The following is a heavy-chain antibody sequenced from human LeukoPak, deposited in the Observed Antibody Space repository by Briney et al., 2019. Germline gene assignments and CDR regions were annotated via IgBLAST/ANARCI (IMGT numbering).Heavy chain of an antibody. J-gene: IGHJ3*01. D-gene: IGHD5-24*01. CDR3: AKKRDAFDV. CDR1: GFTFSSYA. CDR2: LTDSGGTT. Sequence: GGSLRLSCVASGFTFSSYAMGWVRQAPGKRPEWVSSLTDSGGTTYYVDSVKGRFTISRDNSKNTLYLHMNSLRAEDTAMYYCAKKRDAFDVWGQGTVVAVSS. V-gene: IGHV3-23*01.